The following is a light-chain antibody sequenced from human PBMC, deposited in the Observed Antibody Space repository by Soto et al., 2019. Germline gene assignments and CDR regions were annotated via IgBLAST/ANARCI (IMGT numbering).Light chain of an antibody. J-gene: IGLJ1*01. CDR2: EVD. CDR1: SSDVGGYNY. CDR3: TSYAGGNGYV. V-gene: IGLV2-8*01. Sequence: QSALTQPPSASGSPGQSVTISCTGTSSDVGGYNYVSWYQHHPGKAPKLMIYEVDKRPSGVPYRFSGSKSGNTASLTVSGLQAEDEADYYCTSYAGGNGYVFGTGTKVTVL.